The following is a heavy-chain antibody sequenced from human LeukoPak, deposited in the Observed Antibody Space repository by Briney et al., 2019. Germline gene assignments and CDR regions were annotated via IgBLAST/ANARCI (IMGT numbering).Heavy chain of an antibody. CDR3: ARPTEKYSYYFDY. CDR2: IYYSGST. J-gene: IGHJ4*02. D-gene: IGHD2/OR15-2a*01. CDR1: GGSISSSSYY. Sequence: PSETLSLTCTVSGGSISSSSYYWGWIRQPPGKGLEWIGSIYYSGSTYYNPSLKSRVTISVDTSKNQFSLKLSSVTAADTAVYYCARPTEKYSYYFDYWGQGTLVTASS. V-gene: IGHV4-39*01.